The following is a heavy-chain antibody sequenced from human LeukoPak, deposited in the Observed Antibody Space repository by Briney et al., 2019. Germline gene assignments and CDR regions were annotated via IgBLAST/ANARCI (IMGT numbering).Heavy chain of an antibody. J-gene: IGHJ6*04. CDR3: AREWNYGMDV. V-gene: IGHV4-59*01. CDR1: GGSISSYY. CDR2: IYYSGST. Sequence: SETLSLTCTVSGGSISSYYWSWIRQPPGKGLEWIGYIYYSGSTNYNPPLKSRVTISVDTSKNQFSLKLSSVTAADTAVYYCAREWNYGMDVWGKGTTVTVSS.